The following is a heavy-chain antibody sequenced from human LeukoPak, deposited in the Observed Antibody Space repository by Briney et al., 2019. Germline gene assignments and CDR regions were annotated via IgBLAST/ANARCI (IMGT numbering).Heavy chain of an antibody. CDR3: ARHYGP. CDR2: IYHRGST. CDR1: GDAISSSNW. J-gene: IGHJ5*02. Sequence: SETLSLTCAVSGDAISSSNWWTWVRQPPGKGLEWIGEIYHRGSTNYNPSLKSRVTISVDTSKNQFSLKLNSVTAADTAVYYCARHYGPWGQGTLVTVSS. D-gene: IGHD3-16*01. V-gene: IGHV4-4*02.